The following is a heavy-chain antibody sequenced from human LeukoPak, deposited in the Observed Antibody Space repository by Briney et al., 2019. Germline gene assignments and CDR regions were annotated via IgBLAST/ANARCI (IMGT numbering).Heavy chain of an antibody. CDR2: IYYSGST. J-gene: IGHJ4*02. V-gene: IGHV4-59*01. D-gene: IGHD1-26*01. CDR3: ARPVFGRLPLQLSGPPDY. CDR1: GGSISSYY. Sequence: SETLSLTCTVSGGSISSYYWSWIRQPPGKGLEWIGYIYYSGSTNYNPSLKSRVTISVDTSKNQFSLKLSSVTAADTAVYYCARPVFGRLPLQLSGPPDYWGQGTLVTVSS.